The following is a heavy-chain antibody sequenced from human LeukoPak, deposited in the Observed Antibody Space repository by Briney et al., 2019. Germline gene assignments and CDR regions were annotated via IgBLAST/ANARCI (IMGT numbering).Heavy chain of an antibody. CDR2: ISAYNGNT. D-gene: IGHD3-10*01. J-gene: IGHJ3*02. CDR3: ARGRALLLWFGELPRADAFDI. V-gene: IGHV1-18*01. Sequence: ASVKVSCKASGYTFTSYGISWVRQAPGQGHEWMGWISAYNGNTNYAQKLQGRVTMTTDTSTSTAYMELRSLRSDDTAVYYCARGRALLLWFGELPRADAFDIWGQGTMVTVSS. CDR1: GYTFTSYG.